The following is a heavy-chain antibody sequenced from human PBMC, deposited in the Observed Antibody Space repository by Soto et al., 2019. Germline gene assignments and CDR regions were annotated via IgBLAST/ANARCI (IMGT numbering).Heavy chain of an antibody. CDR1: GGSISSSSYY. J-gene: IGHJ4*02. V-gene: IGHV4-39*01. CDR2: IYYSGST. D-gene: IGHD4-17*01. Sequence: SETLSRTCTVSGGSISSSSYYWGWIRQPPGKGLEWIGSIYYSGSTSYNPSLKSRVTISVDTSKNQFSMKLSSVTAADTAVYHCARQDREVTTVSYFEYWGQGTMVTVSS. CDR3: ARQDREVTTVSYFEY.